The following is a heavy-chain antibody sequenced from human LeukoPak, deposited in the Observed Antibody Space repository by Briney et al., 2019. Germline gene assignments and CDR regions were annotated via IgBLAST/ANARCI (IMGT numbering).Heavy chain of an antibody. CDR2: IYYSGST. D-gene: IGHD3-16*01. CDR1: GDSINSYY. V-gene: IGHV4-59*01. J-gene: IGHJ4*02. CDR3: ARTWGFFDY. Sequence: SETLSLTCTVSGDSINSYYWSWIRQAPGKGLEWIGYIYYSGSTDYNPSLKGRVTISVDTPKNQFSLKLSPVTAADTAVYYCARTWGFFDYWGQGTLVTVSS.